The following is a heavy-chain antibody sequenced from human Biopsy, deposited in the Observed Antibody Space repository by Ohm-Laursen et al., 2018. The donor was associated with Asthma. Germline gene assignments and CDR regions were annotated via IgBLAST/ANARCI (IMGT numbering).Heavy chain of an antibody. CDR3: ASRGGDFWSGYYMDY. Sequence: SLRLSCAASGFTFSTFGMHWVRQVPGKGPEWVALISFDGRYEYYADSVKGRFTTSRDNPMKRLYLQMSSLTAEDTAVYYCASRGGDFWSGYYMDYWGQGTLVTVSS. V-gene: IGHV3-30*03. CDR1: GFTFSTFG. J-gene: IGHJ4*02. D-gene: IGHD3-3*01. CDR2: ISFDGRYE.